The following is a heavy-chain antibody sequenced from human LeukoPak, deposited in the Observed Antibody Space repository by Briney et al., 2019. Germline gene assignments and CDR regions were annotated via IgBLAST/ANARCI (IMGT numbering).Heavy chain of an antibody. Sequence: ASVTVSCKASGYTFTSYAMHWVRQAPGQRLEWMGWINAGNGNTKYSQKFQGRVTITRDTSASTAYMELSSLRSEDTAVYYCARVGGTYDSSGYYYDYWGQGTLVTVSS. J-gene: IGHJ4*02. D-gene: IGHD3-22*01. CDR2: INAGNGNT. CDR1: GYTFTSYA. V-gene: IGHV1-3*01. CDR3: ARVGGTYDSSGYYYDY.